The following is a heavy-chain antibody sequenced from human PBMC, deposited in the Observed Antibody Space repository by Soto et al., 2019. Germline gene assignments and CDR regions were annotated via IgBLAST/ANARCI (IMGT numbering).Heavy chain of an antibody. CDR3: ARDQGIAVAVFEY. V-gene: IGHV4-61*01. CDR2: IYYSGST. J-gene: IGHJ4*02. Sequence: TLSLTCTVSGGSVTSGSYYWSWIRQPPGKGLEWIGYIYYSGSTNYNPSLKSRVTISVDTSKNQISLNLSSVTAADTAVYYCARDQGIAVAVFEYWGQGTLVTVSS. D-gene: IGHD6-19*01. CDR1: GGSVTSGSYY.